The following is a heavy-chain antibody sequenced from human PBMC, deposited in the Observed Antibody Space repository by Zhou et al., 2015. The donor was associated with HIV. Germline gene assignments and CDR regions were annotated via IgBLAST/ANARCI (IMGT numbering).Heavy chain of an antibody. Sequence: QLVQSGAEVKRPGSSVKVSCKASGGTLTTYAISWVRQVPGQGLEWMGGIIPIFGRVNGAQKFQDRVKITADESTSTAYMEMAGLRSDDTAVYYCASGEAAAGTFDYWGQGTLVTVSS. J-gene: IGHJ4*02. CDR1: GGTLTTYA. V-gene: IGHV1-69*01. D-gene: IGHD6-13*01. CDR3: ASGEAAAGTFDY. CDR2: IIPIFGRV.